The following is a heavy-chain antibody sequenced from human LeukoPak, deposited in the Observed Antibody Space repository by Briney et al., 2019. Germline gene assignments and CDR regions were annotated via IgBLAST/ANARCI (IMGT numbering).Heavy chain of an antibody. CDR3: AKDFGQVATIPFFDF. D-gene: IGHD5-24*01. CDR2: IRYDAKQI. J-gene: IGHJ4*02. CDR1: GFTFSTYV. Sequence: PGGSLRLSCAAFGFTFSTYVMHWVRQAPGKGLEWVAFIRYDAKQIYYVDSVKGRFTISRDISKNTLYLQMNSLRAEDTAVYYCAKDFGQVATIPFFDFWGQGNLVTVSS. V-gene: IGHV3-30*02.